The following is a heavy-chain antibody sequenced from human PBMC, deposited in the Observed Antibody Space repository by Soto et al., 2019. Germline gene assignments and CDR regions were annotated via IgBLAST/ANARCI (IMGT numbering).Heavy chain of an antibody. CDR3: ARVGRLHYFDS. CDR2: ISYDGSNK. Sequence: QVQLVESGGGVVQPGRSLRLSCAASGFTFSSYAMHWVRQAPGKGLEWVAVISYDGSNKYYADSVKGRFTISRDNSKNTLYLQMNSLRAEDTAVYYCARVGRLHYFDSWGQGTLVTVSS. D-gene: IGHD4-17*01. J-gene: IGHJ4*02. V-gene: IGHV3-30-3*01. CDR1: GFTFSSYA.